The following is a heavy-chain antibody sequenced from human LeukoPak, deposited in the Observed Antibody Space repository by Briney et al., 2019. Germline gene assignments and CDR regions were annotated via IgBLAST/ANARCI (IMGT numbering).Heavy chain of an antibody. CDR3: ARDLGDYVGYDAFDI. J-gene: IGHJ3*02. V-gene: IGHV3-23*01. Sequence: PGGSLRLSCTASGFTFSSYAMNWVRQAPGKGLEWVSGIGAGGTFTYYADSVKGRFTIFRDNAKNSLYLQMNSLTAEDTADYYCARDLGDYVGYDAFDIWGQGTRVTVSS. CDR2: IGAGGTFT. CDR1: GFTFSSYA. D-gene: IGHD4-17*01.